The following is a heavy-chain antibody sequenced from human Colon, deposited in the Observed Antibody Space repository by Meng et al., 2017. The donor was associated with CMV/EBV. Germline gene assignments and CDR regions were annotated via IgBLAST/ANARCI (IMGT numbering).Heavy chain of an antibody. V-gene: IGHV3-53*01. J-gene: IGHJ4*02. Sequence: GGSLRLSCVVSGFSASTNYMSWVRQAPGKGLEWVSGIYSGDSRQYADSVKGRFAISRDNSENPLYLHMNSLRANDTAVYYCARRGTGGRSFDYWGQGTLVTVSS. CDR3: ARRGTGGRSFDY. CDR2: IYSGDSR. CDR1: GFSASTNY. D-gene: IGHD3-16*01.